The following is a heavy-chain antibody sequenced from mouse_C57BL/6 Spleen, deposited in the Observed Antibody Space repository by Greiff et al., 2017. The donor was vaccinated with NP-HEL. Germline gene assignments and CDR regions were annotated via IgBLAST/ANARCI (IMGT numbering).Heavy chain of an antibody. CDR3: ARDYDDAMDY. V-gene: IGHV1-61*01. CDR1: GYTFTSYW. CDR2: IYPSDSET. Sequence: QVQLQQPGAELVRPGSSVKLSCKASGYTFTSYWMDWVKQRPGQGLEWIGNIYPSDSETHYNQKFKDKAKLTVDKSSSTAYMQLSSLTSEDSAVYYCARDYDDAMDYWGQGTSVTVSS. J-gene: IGHJ4*01. D-gene: IGHD2-4*01.